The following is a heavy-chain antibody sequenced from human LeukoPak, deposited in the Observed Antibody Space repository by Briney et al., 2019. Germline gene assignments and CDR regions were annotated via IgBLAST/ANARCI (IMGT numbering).Heavy chain of an antibody. D-gene: IGHD6-13*01. CDR2: INPNSGAT. Sequence: ASVKVSCKASGYTFTGYYMHWVRQAPGQGLEWMGWINPNSGATHYSQKFQGRVTLTRDTSISTAYMELSSLRSDDTAIHYCARKTRAISAPDYWGQGTLVTVSS. CDR1: GYTFTGYY. V-gene: IGHV1-2*02. CDR3: ARKTRAISAPDY. J-gene: IGHJ4*02.